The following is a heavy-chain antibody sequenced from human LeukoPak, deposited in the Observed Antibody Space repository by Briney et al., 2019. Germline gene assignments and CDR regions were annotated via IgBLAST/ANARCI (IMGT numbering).Heavy chain of an antibody. CDR3: ARASRHSLIAAPGY. D-gene: IGHD6-13*01. J-gene: IGHJ4*02. CDR2: ISYDGSNK. V-gene: IGHV3-30*19. Sequence: GGSLRLSCAASGFTFSSYGMHWVRQAPGKGLEWVAVISYDGSNKYYADSVKGRFTISRDNSKNTLYLQMNSLRAEDTAVYYCARASRHSLIAAPGYWGQGTLVTVSS. CDR1: GFTFSSYG.